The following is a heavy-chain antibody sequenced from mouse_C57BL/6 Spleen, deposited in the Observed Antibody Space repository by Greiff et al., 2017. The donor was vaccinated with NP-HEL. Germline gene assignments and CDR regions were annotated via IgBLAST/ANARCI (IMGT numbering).Heavy chain of an antibody. Sequence: EVQLQESGGGLVQPGGSLSLSCAASGFTFTDYYMSWVRQPPGKALEWLGFIRNKANGYTTEYSASVKARFTISRDNSQSILYLQMNALRAEDSATYYCARSSLLRPFAYWGQGTLVTVSA. CDR2: IRNKANGYTT. CDR1: GFTFTDYY. D-gene: IGHD1-2*01. J-gene: IGHJ3*01. CDR3: ARSSLLRPFAY. V-gene: IGHV7-3*01.